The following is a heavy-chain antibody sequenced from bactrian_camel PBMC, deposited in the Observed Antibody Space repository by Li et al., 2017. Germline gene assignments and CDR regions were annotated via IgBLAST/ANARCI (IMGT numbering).Heavy chain of an antibody. CDR2: IDNHRVT. CDR3: AADRRRLFWTARCDYNY. V-gene: IGHV3S53*01. CDR1: GYPDTNYC. Sequence: QVQLVESGGGSVQAGGSLSLSCAASGYPDTNYCLAWFRQVPGRERELVASIDNHRVTTYADPVKGRFTISKDNDGKTLYLRMSSLKPEDTAMYYCAADRRRLFWTARCDYNYWGQGTQVTVS. J-gene: IGHJ4*01. D-gene: IGHD3*01.